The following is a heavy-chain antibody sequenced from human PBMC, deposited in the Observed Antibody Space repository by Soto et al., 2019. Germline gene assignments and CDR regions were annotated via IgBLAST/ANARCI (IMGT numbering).Heavy chain of an antibody. CDR2: IIPVFGTP. V-gene: IGHV1-69*12. Sequence: QVQLVQSGAEVKKPGSSVKVSCKASGGSLSNYGISWVRQAPGQGLEWMGAIIPVFGTPNYAQKVQDRVTITADESTTTDYMEVRSLTSEDTAVYYCARGDATKIVVTTYYGMDVWGQGTTVTVSS. D-gene: IGHD3-22*01. CDR1: GGSLSNYG. CDR3: ARGDATKIVVTTYYGMDV. J-gene: IGHJ6*02.